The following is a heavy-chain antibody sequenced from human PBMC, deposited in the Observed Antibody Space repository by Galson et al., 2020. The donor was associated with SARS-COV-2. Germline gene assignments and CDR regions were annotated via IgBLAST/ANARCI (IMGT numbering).Heavy chain of an antibody. CDR2: ISSSGSTI. CDR1: GFTFSSYE. D-gene: IGHD1-26*01. V-gene: IGHV3-48*03. J-gene: IGHJ3*02. Sequence: GESLKISCAASGFTFSSYEMNWVRQAPGKGLEWVSYISSSGSTIFYADSVKGRFTISRDNAKNSLYLQMNSLRAEDTAVYYCARGRGGSGFDIWGQGTMVTVSA. CDR3: ARGRGGSGFDI.